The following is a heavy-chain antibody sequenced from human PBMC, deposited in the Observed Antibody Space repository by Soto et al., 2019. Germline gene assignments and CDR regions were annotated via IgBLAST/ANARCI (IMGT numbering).Heavy chain of an antibody. CDR1: GGSISSSDFY. CDR2: MYYSGST. D-gene: IGHD2-15*01. J-gene: IGHJ5*02. CDR3: AVVDSTGNWFDP. V-gene: IGHV4-39*01. Sequence: SETLSLTCTFSGGSISSSDFYWGWLRQTPGKGLEFIGSMYYSGSTYYNPSLKSRLTISVDTSKNQFTLKLISVTAADTAVYYCAVVDSTGNWFDPWGEGALVTVSS.